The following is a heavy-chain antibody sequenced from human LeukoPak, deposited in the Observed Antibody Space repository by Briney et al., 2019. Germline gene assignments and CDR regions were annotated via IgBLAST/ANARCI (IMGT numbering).Heavy chain of an antibody. CDR2: ISSSSSYI. V-gene: IGHV3-21*01. CDR3: ARDGGSSGWYHFDY. Sequence: PGGSLRLSCAASGFTFSSYMMTWVRQAPGKGLEWVSSISSSSSYIYYADSVKGRFTISRDNAKNPLYLQMNSLRAEDTAVYYCARDGGSSGWYHFDYWGQGTLVTVSS. CDR1: GFTFSSYM. D-gene: IGHD6-19*01. J-gene: IGHJ4*02.